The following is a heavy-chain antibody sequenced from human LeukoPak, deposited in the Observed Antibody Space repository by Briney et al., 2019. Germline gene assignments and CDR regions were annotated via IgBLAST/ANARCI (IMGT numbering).Heavy chain of an antibody. CDR3: ARDSYGSFDQ. J-gene: IGHJ4*02. Sequence: PGGSLRLSCAASGFTFSGYWMSWVRQAPGKGLEWVGNIKQDGSEKFYVDSVKGRFTISRDNAKNSLYLQMNSLRAGDTAVYYCARDSYGSFDQWGQGTLVSVSS. CDR1: GFTFSGYW. CDR2: IKQDGSEK. D-gene: IGHD3-10*01. V-gene: IGHV3-7*05.